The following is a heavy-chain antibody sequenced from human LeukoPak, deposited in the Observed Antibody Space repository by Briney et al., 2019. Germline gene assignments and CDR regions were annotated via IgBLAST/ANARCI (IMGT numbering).Heavy chain of an antibody. CDR1: GFTFSSYS. V-gene: IGHV3-21*01. CDR3: ARTPGIAAAGTGY. J-gene: IGHJ4*02. D-gene: IGHD6-13*01. Sequence: GGSLRLSCAASGFTFSSYSMNWVRQAPGKGLEWVSSISSSSSYIYYADSVKGRFTISRDNAKNSLYLQMNSLRAEDTAVYHCARTPGIAAAGTGYWGQGTLVTVSS. CDR2: ISSSSSYI.